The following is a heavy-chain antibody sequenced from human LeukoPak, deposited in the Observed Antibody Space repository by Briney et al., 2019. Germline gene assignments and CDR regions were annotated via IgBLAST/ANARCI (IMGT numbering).Heavy chain of an antibody. CDR3: ASDLYCSGGSCSDY. D-gene: IGHD2-15*01. CDR1: GGSISSSSYY. V-gene: IGHV4-61*05. J-gene: IGHJ4*02. Sequence: SETLSLTCNVSGGSISSSSYYWGWIRQPPGKGLEWVGYIYYSGSANYNPSLKSRVTISVDTSKNQFSLKLSSVTAADTAVYYCASDLYCSGGSCSDYWGQGTLVTVSS. CDR2: IYYSGSA.